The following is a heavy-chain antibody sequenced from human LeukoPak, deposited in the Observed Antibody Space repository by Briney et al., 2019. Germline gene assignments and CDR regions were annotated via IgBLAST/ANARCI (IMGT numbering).Heavy chain of an antibody. D-gene: IGHD1/OR15-1a*01. J-gene: IGHJ4*02. CDR1: GFTFSSYS. Sequence: PGRSLRLSCAASGFTFSSYSMNWVRQAPGKGLEWVSYISSSSSTIYYADSVKGRLTISRDNAKNSLYLQMNSLRAEDTAVYYCARGRNYNWNTPQPPDYWGQGTLVTVSS. CDR3: ARGRNYNWNTPQPPDY. CDR2: ISSSSSTI. V-gene: IGHV3-48*01.